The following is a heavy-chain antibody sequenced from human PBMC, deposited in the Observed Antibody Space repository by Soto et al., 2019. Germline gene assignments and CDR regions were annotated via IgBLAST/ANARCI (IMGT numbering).Heavy chain of an antibody. Sequence: ASVTVSCKASGYTLTSYGISWVRQAPGQGLEWMGWISAYNGNTNYAQKLQGRATMTTDTSTSTAYMELRSLRSDDTAVYYWTRGPMIVVVGAFDIWGQGTMVTVSS. J-gene: IGHJ3*02. D-gene: IGHD3-22*01. CDR1: GYTLTSYG. CDR3: TRGPMIVVVGAFDI. V-gene: IGHV1-18*01. CDR2: ISAYNGNT.